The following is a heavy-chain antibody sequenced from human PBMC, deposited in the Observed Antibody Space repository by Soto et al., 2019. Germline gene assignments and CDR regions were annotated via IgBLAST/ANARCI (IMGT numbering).Heavy chain of an antibody. D-gene: IGHD2-15*01. CDR2: IIPILGIA. CDR1: GGTFSSYT. CDR3: ALLRWSGRVEDY. Sequence: QVQLVQSGAEVKKPGSSVKVSCKASGGTFSSYTISWVREAPGQGLEWMGRIIPILGIANYAQKFQGRVTITADKSTSTAYMELSSLRSEDTAVYYCALLRWSGRVEDYWGQGTLVTVSS. V-gene: IGHV1-69*02. J-gene: IGHJ4*02.